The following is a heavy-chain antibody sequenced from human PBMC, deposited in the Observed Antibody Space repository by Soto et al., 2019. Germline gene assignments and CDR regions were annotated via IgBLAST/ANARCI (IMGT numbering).Heavy chain of an antibody. CDR3: TTEYYYDSSGYTY. CDR1: GFTFSNAW. D-gene: IGHD3-22*01. Sequence: GGSLRLSCAASGFTFSNAWMSWVRQAPGKGLEWVGRIKSRTDGGTTDYAAPVKGRFTISRDDSKNTLYLQMNSLKTEDTAVYYCTTEYYYDSSGYTYWGQGTLVTVSS. CDR2: IKSRTDGGTT. J-gene: IGHJ4*02. V-gene: IGHV3-15*01.